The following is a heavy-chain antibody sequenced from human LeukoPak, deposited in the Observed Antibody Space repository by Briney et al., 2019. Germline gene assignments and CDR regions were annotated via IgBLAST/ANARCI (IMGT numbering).Heavy chain of an antibody. V-gene: IGHV1-46*01. CDR1: GYSFTSYY. J-gene: IGHJ4*02. CDR2: INPTSGST. D-gene: IGHD3-22*01. Sequence: ASVKVSCKASGYSFTSYYIHWVRQAPGQGLEWMGIINPTSGSTSYAQKFQGRVTITRDTSASTAYMELSSLRSEDTAVYYCARDQGLYYYDSSGLDYWGQGTLVTVSS. CDR3: ARDQGLYYYDSSGLDY.